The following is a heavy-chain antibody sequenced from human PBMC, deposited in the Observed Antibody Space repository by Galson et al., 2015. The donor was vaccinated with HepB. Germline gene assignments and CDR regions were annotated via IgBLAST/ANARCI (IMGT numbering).Heavy chain of an antibody. CDR2: IWYDGSEK. CDR3: ARDRTAGRGWRTPDY. D-gene: IGHD3-10*01. Sequence: SLRLSCAASGFTFSSYGMHWVRQAPGKGLEWVAVIWYDGSEKYYVDSVKGRFTISRDNAKNSLYLQMNSLRAEDTAVYYCARDRTAGRGWRTPDYWGQGTLVTVSS. CDR1: GFTFSSYG. V-gene: IGHV3-33*08. J-gene: IGHJ4*02.